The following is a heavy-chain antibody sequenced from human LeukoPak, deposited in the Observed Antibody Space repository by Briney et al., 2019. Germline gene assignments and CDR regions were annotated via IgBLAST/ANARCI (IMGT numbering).Heavy chain of an antibody. CDR3: ARDRFGELLYGGWFDP. J-gene: IGHJ5*02. CDR2: ISYDGSNK. Sequence: GGSLRLSCAASGFTFSSYAMHWVRQAPGKGLEWVAVISYDGSNKYYADSVKGRFTISRDNSKNTLYLQMNSLRAEDTAVYYCARDRFGELLYGGWFDPWGQGTQVTVSS. D-gene: IGHD3-10*01. V-gene: IGHV3-30-3*01. CDR1: GFTFSSYA.